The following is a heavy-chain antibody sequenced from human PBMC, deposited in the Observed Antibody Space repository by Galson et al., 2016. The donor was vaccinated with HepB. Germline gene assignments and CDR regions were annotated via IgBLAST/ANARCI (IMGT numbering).Heavy chain of an antibody. J-gene: IGHJ4*02. CDR2: IDRYGGTT. CDR3: ARDDYSGGRGSPDY. CDR1: GFFFSGRA. V-gene: IGHV3-23*01. D-gene: IGHD4/OR15-4a*01. Sequence: SLRLSCAASGFFFSGRAMSWVRQAPGKGQEWVSGIDRYGGTTGYAASVKGRFTISRDNSKDTLYLQMNSLRTEDTAVYYCARDDYSGGRGSPDYWGQGTLVTVSS.